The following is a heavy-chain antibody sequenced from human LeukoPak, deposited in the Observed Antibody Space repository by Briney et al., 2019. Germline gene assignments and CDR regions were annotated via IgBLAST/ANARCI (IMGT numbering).Heavy chain of an antibody. CDR1: GYTFTDYI. Sequence: GASVTVSCKASGYTFTDYIFHWVRQAPGQGLEWRGWIKPKSGDTNYAQKFEGRVTMTTDTSISTVYLELSSLISDDTAVYYCARDRYANTWYGFDPWGQGTLVSVSS. CDR3: ARDRYANTWYGFDP. CDR2: IKPKSGDT. V-gene: IGHV1-2*02. D-gene: IGHD2-2*01. J-gene: IGHJ5*02.